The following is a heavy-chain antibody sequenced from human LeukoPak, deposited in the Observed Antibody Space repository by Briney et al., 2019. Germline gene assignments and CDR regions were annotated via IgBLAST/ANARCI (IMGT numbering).Heavy chain of an antibody. V-gene: IGHV3-33*03. Sequence: GGSLRLSCAASGFTFSSYGMHWVRQAPGKGLEWVAVIWYDGSNENYADSVKGRFTISRDNSKNTLYLQMNSLRVEDTAVYYCAKSGVRAAADTNAFDIWGQGTMVTVSS. CDR1: GFTFSSYG. CDR3: AKSGVRAAADTNAFDI. J-gene: IGHJ3*02. CDR2: IWYDGSNE. D-gene: IGHD6-13*01.